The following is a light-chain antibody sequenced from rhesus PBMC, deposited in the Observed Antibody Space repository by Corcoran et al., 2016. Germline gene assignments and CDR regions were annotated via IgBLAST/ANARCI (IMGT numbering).Light chain of an antibody. CDR1: ENVNNY. CDR3: QHGYGTPFT. J-gene: IGKJ3*01. CDR2: KAS. Sequence: DIQMTQSPSSLSASVGDRVTITCRASENVNNYLNWYQQNPGKAPKLLLYKASTLQSGVPSRFSGSGAGTDYTFTISSLQPEDVATYYCQHGYGTPFTFGPGTKLDIK. V-gene: IGKV1-74*01.